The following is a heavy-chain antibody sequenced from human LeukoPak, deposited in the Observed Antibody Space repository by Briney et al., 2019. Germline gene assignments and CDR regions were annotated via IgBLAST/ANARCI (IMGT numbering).Heavy chain of an antibody. CDR2: IWSDGSDT. D-gene: IGHD2-21*02. V-gene: IGHV3-30*02. CDR1: GFTFSSYS. J-gene: IGHJ4*02. Sequence: PGGSLRLSCAASGFTFSSYSMNWVRQAPGKGLEWVAFIWSDGSDTYYADSVKGRFTISRDNSKNTLFLQMNSLKPDDTAVYSCVTRGGHSALVPYYFDYWGQGALVTVSS. CDR3: VTRGGHSALVPYYFDY.